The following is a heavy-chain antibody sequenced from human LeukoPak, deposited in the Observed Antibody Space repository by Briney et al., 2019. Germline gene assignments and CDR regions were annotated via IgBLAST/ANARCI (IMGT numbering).Heavy chain of an antibody. CDR2: NSGSGGST. Sequence: GGSLTLSCAASGFPFSRYAMSWVRQPPGKGLERVSANSGSGGSTYYADTVKGRFTITRDNPNNTLYLQMNSLNAEDTAVYYCAKDRHTDPDSFDIWGQQTMITDSS. CDR1: GFPFSRYA. D-gene: IGHD6-6*01. CDR3: AKDRHTDPDSFDI. V-gene: IGHV3-23*01. J-gene: IGHJ3*02.